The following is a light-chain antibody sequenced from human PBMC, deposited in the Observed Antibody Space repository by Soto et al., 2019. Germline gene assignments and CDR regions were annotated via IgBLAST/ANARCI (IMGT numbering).Light chain of an antibody. Sequence: EIVLTQSPGTLSLSPGERASLSCRASQNVNSNYLAWYQQKPGQAPRLLIYDASSRATGIPARISGSGSGTDFTLTISSLEAEDSAVYYCQQHTNSPLTFGQGTRLEIK. CDR2: DAS. V-gene: IGKV3D-20*02. CDR1: QNVNSNY. CDR3: QQHTNSPLT. J-gene: IGKJ5*01.